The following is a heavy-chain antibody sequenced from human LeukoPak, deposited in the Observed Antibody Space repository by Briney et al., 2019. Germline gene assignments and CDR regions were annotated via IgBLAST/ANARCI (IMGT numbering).Heavy chain of an antibody. V-gene: IGHV3-33*01. CDR2: IWYDGSNK. D-gene: IGHD2-2*01. Sequence: GGSLRLSCAASGFTFSSYGMHWVRQAPGKGLEWVAVIWYDGSNKYYAHSVKGRFTISRDNSKNTLYLQMNSLRAEDTAVYYCAREYCSSTSCLNPQHAFDIWGQGTMVTVSS. CDR3: AREYCSSTSCLNPQHAFDI. CDR1: GFTFSSYG. J-gene: IGHJ3*02.